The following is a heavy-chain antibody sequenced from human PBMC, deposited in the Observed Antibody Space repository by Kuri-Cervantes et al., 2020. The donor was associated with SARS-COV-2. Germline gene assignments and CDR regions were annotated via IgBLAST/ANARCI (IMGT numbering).Heavy chain of an antibody. CDR3: ARVGIVVVVAAIPDWFDP. CDR2: IIPIFGTA. D-gene: IGHD2-15*01. Sequence: SVKVSCKASGGTFGSYAISWVRQAPGQGLEWMGGIIPIFGTANYAQKFQGRVTITTDESTSTAYMELSSLRSDDTAVYYCARVGIVVVVAAIPDWFDPWGQGTLVTVSS. J-gene: IGHJ5*02. CDR1: GGTFGSYA. V-gene: IGHV1-69*05.